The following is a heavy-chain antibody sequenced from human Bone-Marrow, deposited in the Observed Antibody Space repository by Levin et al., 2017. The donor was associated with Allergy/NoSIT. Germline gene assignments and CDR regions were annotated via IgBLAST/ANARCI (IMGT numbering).Heavy chain of an antibody. J-gene: IGHJ4*02. Sequence: AASVKVSCKTSGYTFTDYYIHWVRQAPGQGLEWMGWINPNSGGTNYAQKFQGRVTMTRDTSISTVYMELSRLRSDDTAMYYCARDSDPDYWGQGTLVTVSS. CDR1: GYTFTDYY. D-gene: IGHD2-21*02. V-gene: IGHV1-2*02. CDR2: INPNSGGT. CDR3: ARDSDPDY.